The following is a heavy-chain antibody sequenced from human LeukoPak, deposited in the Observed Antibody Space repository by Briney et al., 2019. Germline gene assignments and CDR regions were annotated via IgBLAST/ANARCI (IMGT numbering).Heavy chain of an antibody. D-gene: IGHD5-12*01. Sequence: GGSLRLSCAASGFTVSSNYMSWVRQAPGKGLEWVSVIYSGGSTYYADSVKGRFTISRDNSKNTLYLQMNSLRAEDTAVYYCARNENSGWGYFDYWGQGTLVTVSS. CDR3: ARNENSGWGYFDY. V-gene: IGHV3-53*01. CDR2: IYSGGST. CDR1: GFTVSSNY. J-gene: IGHJ4*02.